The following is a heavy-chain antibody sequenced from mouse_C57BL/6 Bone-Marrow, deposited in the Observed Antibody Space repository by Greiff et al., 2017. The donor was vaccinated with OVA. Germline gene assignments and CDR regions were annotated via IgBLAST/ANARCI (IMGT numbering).Heavy chain of an antibody. Sequence: EVKLMESGPGLVKPSQSLSLTCSVTGYSITSGYYWNWIRQFPGNKLEWMGYISYDGSNNYNPSLKNRISITRDTSKNQFFLKLNSVTTEDTATYYCARVRRGRDYYAMDYWGQGTSVTVSS. D-gene: IGHD2-12*01. V-gene: IGHV3-6*01. J-gene: IGHJ4*01. CDR2: ISYDGSN. CDR1: GYSITSGYY. CDR3: ARVRRGRDYYAMDY.